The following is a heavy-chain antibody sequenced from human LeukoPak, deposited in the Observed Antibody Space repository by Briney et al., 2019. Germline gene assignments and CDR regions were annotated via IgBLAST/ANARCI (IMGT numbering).Heavy chain of an antibody. V-gene: IGHV1-69*01. J-gene: IGHJ4*02. CDR2: IIPIFGTA. D-gene: IGHD2-15*01. CDR1: GGTFSSYA. Sequence: SVKVSCKASGGTFSSYAISWVRQAPGQGLEWMGGIIPIFGTANYAQKFQGRVTTTANESTSTAYMELSSLRSEDTAVYYCARGYCSGGSCYSFFDYWGQGTLVTVSS. CDR3: ARGYCSGGSCYSFFDY.